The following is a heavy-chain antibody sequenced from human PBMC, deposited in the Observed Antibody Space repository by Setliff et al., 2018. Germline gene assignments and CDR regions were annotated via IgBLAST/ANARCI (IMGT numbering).Heavy chain of an antibody. CDR3: ARGLIVLPGPSGDMGYFDY. J-gene: IGHJ4*02. D-gene: IGHD2-8*01. CDR2: INPSGGYT. Sequence: ASVKVSCKASGHTFTSYFMQWVRQAPGQGLEWMGMINPSGGYTIYAQKFQGRVTMTRDTPTSTVYLELSSLRSEDTAVYYCARGLIVLPGPSGDMGYFDYWGQGTVVTVSS. CDR1: GHTFTSYF. V-gene: IGHV1-46*01.